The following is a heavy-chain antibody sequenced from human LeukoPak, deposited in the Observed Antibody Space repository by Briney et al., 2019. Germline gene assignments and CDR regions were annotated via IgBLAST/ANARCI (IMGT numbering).Heavy chain of an antibody. D-gene: IGHD3-9*01. CDR2: ISHSDNST. V-gene: IGHV3-23*01. CDR3: AKSYDTSTSPDY. J-gene: IGHJ4*02. Sequence: GGSLRLSCAASGFTFTSYSMNWVRQAPGKGLEWISTISHSDNSTFYADSVKGRFTISRDNSRNTVYLQMNSLRVEDTARYHCAKSYDTSTSPDYWGQGILVSVSS. CDR1: GFTFTSYS.